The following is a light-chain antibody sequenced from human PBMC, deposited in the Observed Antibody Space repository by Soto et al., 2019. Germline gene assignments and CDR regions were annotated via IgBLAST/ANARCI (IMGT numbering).Light chain of an antibody. J-gene: IGKJ3*01. Sequence: DILLTQSPSFLSASVGDRVTITCRASQGISSYLACYQQKPGKAPTILLFAASTLQNAVPSRFSGSGSGTEFTLTISSLQPEDFATYYCLHLNSYSPDTFGPGTKVDIK. V-gene: IGKV1-9*01. CDR3: LHLNSYSPDT. CDR2: AAS. CDR1: QGISSY.